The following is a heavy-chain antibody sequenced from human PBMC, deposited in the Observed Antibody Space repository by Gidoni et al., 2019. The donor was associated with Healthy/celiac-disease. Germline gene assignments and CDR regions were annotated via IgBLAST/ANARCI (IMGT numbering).Heavy chain of an antibody. V-gene: IGHV1-46*01. J-gene: IGHJ2*01. CDR3: ATEYYYDSSGYLRRGPYWYFDL. D-gene: IGHD3-22*01. Sequence: QVQLVQSGAEVKKPGASVKVSCKASGYTFTSYYMHWVRQAPGQGLEWMGVINTSGGSASYAQKFHGRVTMTRDTSTSTVYMELSSLRSEDTAVYYCATEYYYDSSGYLRRGPYWYFDLWGRGTLVTVSS. CDR1: GYTFTSYY. CDR2: INTSGGSA.